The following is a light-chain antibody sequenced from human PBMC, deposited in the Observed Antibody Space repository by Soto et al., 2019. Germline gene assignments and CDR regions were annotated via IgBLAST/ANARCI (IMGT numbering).Light chain of an antibody. Sequence: DIVMTQSPESLAVSLGERATINCKSSQSVLYSSKNKNYLAWYQQKPGQPPKLLIYWASTRESGVPDRFSGSGSGTDFTLTISSLQAEDVAVYYCQQYYSVPPTFGQGTKVDIK. V-gene: IGKV4-1*01. CDR1: QSVLYSSKNKNY. J-gene: IGKJ1*01. CDR3: QQYYSVPPT. CDR2: WAS.